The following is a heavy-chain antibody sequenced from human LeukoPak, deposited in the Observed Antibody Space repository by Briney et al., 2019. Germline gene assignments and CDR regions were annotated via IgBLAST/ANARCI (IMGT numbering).Heavy chain of an antibody. J-gene: IGHJ5*02. V-gene: IGHV4-34*01. Sequence: GSLRLSCAASAFTLSSYAMSWVRQAPGKGLEWIGEINHSGSTNYNPSLKSRVTISVDTSKNQFSLKLSSVTAADTAVYYCARGDSKGNWFDPWGQGTLVTVSS. CDR1: AFTLSSYA. D-gene: IGHD3-3*01. CDR3: ARGDSKGNWFDP. CDR2: INHSGST.